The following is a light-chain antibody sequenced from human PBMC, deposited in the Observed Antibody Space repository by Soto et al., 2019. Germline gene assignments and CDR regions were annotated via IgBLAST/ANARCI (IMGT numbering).Light chain of an antibody. V-gene: IGKV3-11*01. Sequence: EIVMTQSPATLWWSPGERATLSCRASQSVSNYLAWYQQKPGQTPRLLSYDAFNRATGIPDRFSGSGSGTDFTLIISSLEPEDVAVYYCHQRYNCVTFGGGPKVEIK. CDR2: DAF. CDR1: QSVSNY. J-gene: IGKJ4*01. CDR3: HQRYNCVT.